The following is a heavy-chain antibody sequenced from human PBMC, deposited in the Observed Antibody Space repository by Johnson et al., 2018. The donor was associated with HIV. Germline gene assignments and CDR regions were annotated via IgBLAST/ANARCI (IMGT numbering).Heavy chain of an antibody. CDR1: GFTFSTYA. V-gene: IGHV3-30-3*01. CDR2: ISYDGSNK. Sequence: HVQLVESGGGVVQPGRSLRLSCAASGFTFSTYAIHWVRQAPGKGLEWVAIISYDGSNKYYADSVKGRFTISRDNSKNTLYLQMNSLRAEDTALYFCARDRVGSGGKGSFDIWGQGTMVTVSS. J-gene: IGHJ3*02. CDR3: ARDRVGSGGKGSFDI. D-gene: IGHD4-23*01.